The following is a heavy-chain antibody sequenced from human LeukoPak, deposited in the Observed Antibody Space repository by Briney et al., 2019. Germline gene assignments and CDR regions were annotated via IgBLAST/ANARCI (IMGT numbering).Heavy chain of an antibody. CDR3: TTLSRGEGIAVAELDY. D-gene: IGHD6-19*01. CDR2: IKSKTDGGTT. CDR1: GFTFSNAW. V-gene: IGHV3-15*01. Sequence: GGSQRLSCAASGFTFSNAWMSWVRQAPGKGLEWVGRIKSKTDGGTTDYAAPVKGRFTISRDDSKNTLYLQMNSLKTEDTAVYYCTTLSRGEGIAVAELDYWGQGTLVTVSS. J-gene: IGHJ4*02.